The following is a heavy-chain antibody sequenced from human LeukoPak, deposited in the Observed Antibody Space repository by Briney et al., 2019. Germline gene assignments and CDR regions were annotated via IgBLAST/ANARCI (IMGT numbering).Heavy chain of an antibody. CDR3: ARESRITMMAD. J-gene: IGHJ4*02. CDR1: GYTFTGDY. D-gene: IGHD3-22*01. CDR2: INPRTSGT. V-gene: IGHV1-2*02. Sequence: ASVKVSCKASGYTFTGDYLHWVRQAPGQGLEWMGWINPRTSGTDYAQNFQGRITLTRDTSISTAYMELNSLRPDDTAIYYCARESRITMMADWGQGTLVTVSS.